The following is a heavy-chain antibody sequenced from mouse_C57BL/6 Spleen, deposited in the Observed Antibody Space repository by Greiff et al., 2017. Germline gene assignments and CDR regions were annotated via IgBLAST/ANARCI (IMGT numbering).Heavy chain of an antibody. V-gene: IGHV1-5*01. Sequence: EVQLQQSGAVLARPGASVKMSCKTSGYTFTSYWMHWVKQRPGQGLEWIGAIYPGNSDTSYNQKFKGKAKLTAVTSASTAYMELSSLTNEDSAVYYCTGYGSSFYYAMDYWSQGTSVTVSS. J-gene: IGHJ4*01. CDR3: TGYGSSFYYAMDY. CDR2: IYPGNSDT. D-gene: IGHD1-1*01. CDR1: GYTFTSYW.